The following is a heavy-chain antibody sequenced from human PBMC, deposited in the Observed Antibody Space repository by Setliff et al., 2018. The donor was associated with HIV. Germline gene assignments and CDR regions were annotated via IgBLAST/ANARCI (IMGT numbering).Heavy chain of an antibody. D-gene: IGHD6-13*01. J-gene: IGHJ4*02. CDR1: GGSISSGNW. V-gene: IGHV4-4*02. CDR3: ARAAGYSSQLSNFDY. Sequence: SETLSLTCAVSGGSISSGNWWSWVRQPPGKRLEWIGEIYHSGITNYNPSLKGRVTISVDTSKNQFSLKLSSVTAADTAVYYCARAAGYSSQLSNFDYWGQGTLVTVSS. CDR2: IYHSGIT.